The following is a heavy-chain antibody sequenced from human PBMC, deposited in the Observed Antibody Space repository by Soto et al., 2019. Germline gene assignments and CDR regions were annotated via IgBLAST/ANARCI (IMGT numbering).Heavy chain of an antibody. CDR3: ARGIAVPTLIRFDP. CDR1: GGTFSSYA. Sequence: QVQLVQSGAEVKKPGSSVKVSCKASGGTFSSYAISWVRQAPGQGLEWMGGIIPIFGTANSAQKFQGRVTITAYKSTSTAYMELSRLGSEVTALYYCARGIAVPTLIRFDPWGQGTLVTVSP. J-gene: IGHJ5*02. V-gene: IGHV1-69*06. CDR2: IIPIFGTA. D-gene: IGHD6-19*01.